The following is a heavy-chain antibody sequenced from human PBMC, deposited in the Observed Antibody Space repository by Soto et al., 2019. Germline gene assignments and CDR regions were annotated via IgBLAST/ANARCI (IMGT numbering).Heavy chain of an antibody. D-gene: IGHD3-10*01. Sequence: QVQLVQSGAEVKKPGSSVKVSCKASGGTFSSYAISWVRRAPGQGLEWMGGIIPIFGTANYAQKFQGRVTITADESTSTAYMELSSLRSEDTAVYYCARVDGSGRYPYYYYGMDVWGQGTTVTVSS. CDR1: GGTFSSYA. CDR3: ARVDGSGRYPYYYYGMDV. J-gene: IGHJ6*02. V-gene: IGHV1-69*12. CDR2: IIPIFGTA.